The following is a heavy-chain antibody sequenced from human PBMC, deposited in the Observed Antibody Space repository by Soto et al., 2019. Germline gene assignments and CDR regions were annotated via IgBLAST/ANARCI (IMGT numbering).Heavy chain of an antibody. CDR1: GYTFTGYA. Sequence: ASVKVSCKASGYTFTGYAMHWVRQAPGQRLEWMGWINAGNGNTKYSQKFQGRVTITRDTSASTAYMELSSLRAEDTAVYYCAKVSNYYDSSGYSPDYWGQGTLVTVSS. J-gene: IGHJ4*02. D-gene: IGHD3-22*01. CDR2: INAGNGNT. CDR3: AKVSNYYDSSGYSPDY. V-gene: IGHV1-3*01.